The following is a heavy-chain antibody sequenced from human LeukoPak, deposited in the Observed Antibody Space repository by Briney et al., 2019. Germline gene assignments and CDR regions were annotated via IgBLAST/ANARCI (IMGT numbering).Heavy chain of an antibody. CDR1: GGSTSTDY. CDR3: ARIYYDSGAYYRRAFDI. V-gene: IGHV4-59*01. J-gene: IGHJ3*02. D-gene: IGHD3-22*01. CDR2: IYNSGST. Sequence: PSETLSLTCTDAGGSTSTDYWSWIRQPPGKGLEWIAYIYNSGSTNSNPSLKSRVTISVDTSKNQFSLRLSSVTAADTAVYYCARIYYDSGAYYRRAFDIWGQGTMVSVSS.